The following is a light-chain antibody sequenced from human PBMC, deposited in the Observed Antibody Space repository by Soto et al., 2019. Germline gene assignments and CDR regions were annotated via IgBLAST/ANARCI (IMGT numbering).Light chain of an antibody. CDR1: QSVGSTY. CDR2: GAS. J-gene: IGKJ4*01. Sequence: EILLTQSPGTLSLSPRARATLSCRASQSVGSTYLAWYQQKPGQAPRLLIFGASSRATGIPDRFSGSGSGTDFTLPLSRLKPEYFAVFYCPQYGTLPLTFRGGT. CDR3: PQYGTLPLT. V-gene: IGKV3-20*01.